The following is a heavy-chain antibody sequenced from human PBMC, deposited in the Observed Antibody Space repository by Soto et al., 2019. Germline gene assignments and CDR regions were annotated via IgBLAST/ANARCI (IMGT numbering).Heavy chain of an antibody. V-gene: IGHV3-23*01. CDR3: AKGPYSSGWLSAFDI. CDR2: ISGSGGST. Sequence: GGSLRLSCAASGCTFSSYAMSWVRQAPGKGLEWVSAISGSGGSTYYADSVKGRFTISRDNSKNTLYLQMNSLRAEDTAVYYCAKGPYSSGWLSAFDIWGQGTMVTVSS. J-gene: IGHJ3*02. D-gene: IGHD6-19*01. CDR1: GCTFSSYA.